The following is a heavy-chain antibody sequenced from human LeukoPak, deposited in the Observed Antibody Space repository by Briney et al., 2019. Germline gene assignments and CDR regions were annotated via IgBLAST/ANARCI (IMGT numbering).Heavy chain of an antibody. D-gene: IGHD4-11*01. Sequence: GGSLRLSCAASGFTVSSNYMSWVRQAPGEGLEWVSVIYSGGSTYYADSVKGRFTISRDNSKNTLYLQMNSLRAEDTAVYYCAGEDLQDAFDIWGQGTMVTVSS. CDR2: IYSGGST. V-gene: IGHV3-53*01. CDR3: AGEDLQDAFDI. J-gene: IGHJ3*02. CDR1: GFTVSSNY.